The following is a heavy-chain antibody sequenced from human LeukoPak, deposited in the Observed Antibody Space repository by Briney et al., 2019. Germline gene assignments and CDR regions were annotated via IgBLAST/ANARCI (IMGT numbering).Heavy chain of an antibody. J-gene: IGHJ6*02. CDR3: GGIAVADTHRVFGMDV. CDR1: GFTFSSYA. CDR2: ISWNSGSI. Sequence: GGSLRLSCAASGFTFSSYAMSWVRQAPGKGLEWVSGISWNSGSIGYADSVKGRFTISRDNAKNSLYLQMNSLRAEDTAVYYCGGIAVADTHRVFGMDVWGQGTTVTVSS. V-gene: IGHV3-9*01. D-gene: IGHD6-19*01.